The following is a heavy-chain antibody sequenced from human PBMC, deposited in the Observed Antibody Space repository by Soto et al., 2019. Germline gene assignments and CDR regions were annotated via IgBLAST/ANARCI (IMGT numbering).Heavy chain of an antibody. Sequence: QVQLVESGGGVVQPGTSLRLSCAASGFTFSSHGMHWVRQAPGKGLEWVALISSDRSKINYVDSVKGRFTISRDNSKNTLYLQMNSLRAEDTAVYYCAKRGFCSGGSCYSFHFDSWGQGTLVTVSS. D-gene: IGHD2-15*01. CDR2: ISSDRSKI. V-gene: IGHV3-30*18. CDR1: GFTFSSHG. J-gene: IGHJ4*02. CDR3: AKRGFCSGGSCYSFHFDS.